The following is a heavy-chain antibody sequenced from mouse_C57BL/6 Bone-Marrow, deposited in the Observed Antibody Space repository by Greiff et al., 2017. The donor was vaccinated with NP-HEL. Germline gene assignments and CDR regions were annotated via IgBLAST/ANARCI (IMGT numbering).Heavy chain of an antibody. V-gene: IGHV10-1*01. CDR2: IRSKSNNYAP. CDR3: VRQTTPPCCDV. Sequence: EVKLMESGGGLVQPKGSLKLSCAASGFSFNTYAMNWVRQAPGKGLEWVARIRSKSNNYAPYYADSVKDRFTISRDDSESMLYMQMNNLKTEETAMYYGVRQTTPPCCDVWGTGTTVTVSS. CDR1: GFSFNTYA. J-gene: IGHJ1*03.